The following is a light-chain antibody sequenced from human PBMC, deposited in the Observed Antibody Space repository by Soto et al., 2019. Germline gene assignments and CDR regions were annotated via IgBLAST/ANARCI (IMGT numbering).Light chain of an antibody. V-gene: IGKV3D-20*01. Sequence: VLTQSPATLSLSPGERATLSCGASQSVSRNSLAWYQQKPGLAPRLLMYDASTRATGIPERFSGSGSGTDFTLTISRLEPEDFAVYYCQQYGTTLWTFGQGTKVEI. CDR2: DAS. CDR3: QQYGTTLWT. J-gene: IGKJ1*01. CDR1: QSVSRNS.